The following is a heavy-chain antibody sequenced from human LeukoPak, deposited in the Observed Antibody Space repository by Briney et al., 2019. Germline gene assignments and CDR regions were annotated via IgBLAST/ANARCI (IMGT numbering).Heavy chain of an antibody. CDR1: VYTFTNSY. CDR2: INPDGGNT. V-gene: IGHV1-46*01. Sequence: RASVKVSCKASVYTFTNSYIHWVRQAPGQVLEWMGLINPDGGNTNYAQNFQGRVTLTRDTSTSTVYMELSSLRSEDTAIYYCARIRDGYNDAYDLWGQGTVVTVPS. D-gene: IGHD5-24*01. J-gene: IGHJ3*01. CDR3: ARIRDGYNDAYDL.